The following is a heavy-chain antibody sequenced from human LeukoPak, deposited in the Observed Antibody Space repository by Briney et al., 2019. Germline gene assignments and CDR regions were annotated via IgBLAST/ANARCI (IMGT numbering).Heavy chain of an antibody. CDR1: GFTFSSYS. CDR2: ISRPGNTV. V-gene: IGHV3-48*02. Sequence: GGSLRLSCEGSGFTFSSYSMNWVRQAPGKGLEWVSYISRPGNTVYYADSVRGRFAISRDNAKNSLYLQMSSLRDEDTAVYYCAGGSGWYWWESSLDYWGQGTLVTVSS. J-gene: IGHJ4*02. CDR3: AGGSGWYWWESSLDY. D-gene: IGHD6-19*01.